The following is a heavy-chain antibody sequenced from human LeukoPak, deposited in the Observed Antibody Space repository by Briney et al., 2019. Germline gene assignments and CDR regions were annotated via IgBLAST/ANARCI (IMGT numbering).Heavy chain of an antibody. CDR3: ARDHLLWFGELLGYYYYGMDV. V-gene: IGHV3-66*02. CDR2: IYSGGST. D-gene: IGHD3-10*01. J-gene: IGHJ6*02. Sequence: GGSLRLSCAASGFTVSSNYMSWVRQAPGKGLEWVSVIYSGGSTYYADSVKGRFTISRDNYKNTLYLQMNSLRAEDTAVYYCARDHLLWFGELLGYYYYGMDVWGQGTTVTVSS. CDR1: GFTVSSNY.